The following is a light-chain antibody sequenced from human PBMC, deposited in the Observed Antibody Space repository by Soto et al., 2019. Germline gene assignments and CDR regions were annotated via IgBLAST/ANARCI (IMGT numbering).Light chain of an antibody. CDR1: SFNIGDNA. CDR3: SAWDDTLNAFV. V-gene: IGLV1-36*01. CDR2: YDD. Sequence: QSVLTQPPSVAEAPRQRVTISCSGSSFNIGDNAVNWYQQFPGKAPKLLIYYDDLLPSGVSDRFSGSKSGTSASLVISGLQSDDEADYYCSAWDDTLNAFVFGTGTQLTVL. J-gene: IGLJ7*01.